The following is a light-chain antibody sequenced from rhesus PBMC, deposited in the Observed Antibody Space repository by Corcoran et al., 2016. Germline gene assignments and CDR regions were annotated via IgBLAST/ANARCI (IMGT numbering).Light chain of an antibody. Sequence: DIQMTQSPSALSASVGDRVTISCRASQNIYSNLAWYQQKPGKAPKLLIYGASSLHTGIPSRFGGCGSGTDFPLIFSCMQPEDSAAYYCQHYYDNPFTFGPGTKLDIK. CDR2: GAS. CDR3: QHYYDNPFT. V-gene: IGKV1S8*01. J-gene: IGKJ3*01. CDR1: QNIYSN.